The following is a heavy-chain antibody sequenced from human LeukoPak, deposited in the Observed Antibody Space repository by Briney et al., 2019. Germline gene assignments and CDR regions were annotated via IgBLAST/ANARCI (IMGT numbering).Heavy chain of an antibody. D-gene: IGHD6-19*01. V-gene: IGHV3-23*01. Sequence: GGSLRLSCAASGFTFSSYAMSWVRQAPGKGLEWVSAISGSGGSTYYADSVKGRFTTSRDNSKNTLYLQMNSLRAEDTAVYYCAKAQWNSSGWYGGFDYWGQGTLVTVSS. CDR1: GFTFSSYA. J-gene: IGHJ4*02. CDR2: ISGSGGST. CDR3: AKAQWNSSGWYGGFDY.